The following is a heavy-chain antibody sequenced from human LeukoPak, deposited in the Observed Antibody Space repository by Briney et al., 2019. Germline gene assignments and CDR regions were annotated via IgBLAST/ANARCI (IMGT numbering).Heavy chain of an antibody. Sequence: SETLSLTCAVYGGSFSGYYWSWIRQPPGKGLEWIGEINHSGSTNYNPSLKSRATISVDTSKNQFSLKLSSVTAADTAVYYCARDSDYGGNIDYWGQGTLVTVSS. CDR1: GGSFSGYY. CDR3: ARDSDYGGNIDY. J-gene: IGHJ4*02. V-gene: IGHV4-34*01. CDR2: INHSGST. D-gene: IGHD4-23*01.